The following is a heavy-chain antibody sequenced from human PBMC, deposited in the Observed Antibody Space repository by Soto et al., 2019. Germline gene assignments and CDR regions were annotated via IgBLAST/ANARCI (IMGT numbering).Heavy chain of an antibody. V-gene: IGHV4-31*03. CDR1: GGSIRSGGYY. CDR3: ARGNDSDGYYYFDY. CDR2: IYNSGNT. J-gene: IGHJ4*02. D-gene: IGHD3-22*01. Sequence: SETLSLTCTVSGGSIRSGGYYWSWIRQHPGKGPEWIGYIYNSGNTYYYPSLKSRLTILVGTSKNQFSLKLSSVTAADTAVYYCARGNDSDGYYYFDYWGQGTLVTVSS.